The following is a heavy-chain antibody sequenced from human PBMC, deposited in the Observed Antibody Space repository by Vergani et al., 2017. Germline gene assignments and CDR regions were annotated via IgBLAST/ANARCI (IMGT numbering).Heavy chain of an antibody. Sequence: EVQLVESGGGLVQPGGSLRLSCAASGFTFSRHWMHWVRQAPGKGLVWVSRVNPEGTNTPYADSVKGRFTISRDNSKNTLYLQMNNLRAAHTAVYYCARSGYCAHGVCYMTYYYYMDVWGKGTAVTVSS. CDR1: GFTFSRHW. V-gene: IGHV3-74*01. CDR2: VNPEGTNT. J-gene: IGHJ6*03. D-gene: IGHD2-8*01. CDR3: ARSGYCAHGVCYMTYYYYMDV.